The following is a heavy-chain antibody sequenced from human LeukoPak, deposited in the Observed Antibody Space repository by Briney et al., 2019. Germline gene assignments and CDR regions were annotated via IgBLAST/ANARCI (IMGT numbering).Heavy chain of an antibody. J-gene: IGHJ4*02. V-gene: IGHV3-53*01. CDR3: ARDTIFGVVRHDY. CDR2: IYSGGST. CDR1: GFTVSSNY. Sequence: GGSLRLSCAASGFTVSSNYMSWVRQAPGKGLEWVSVIYSGGSTYYADSVRGRFTISRDNSKNTLYLQMNSLRAEDTAVYYCARDTIFGVVRHDYWGQGTLVTVSS. D-gene: IGHD3-3*01.